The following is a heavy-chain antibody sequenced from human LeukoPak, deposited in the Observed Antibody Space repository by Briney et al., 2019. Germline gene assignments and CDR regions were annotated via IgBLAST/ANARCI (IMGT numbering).Heavy chain of an antibody. CDR1: GFTFDDYA. CDR2: ISWNSGSI. V-gene: IGHV3-9*01. CDR3: AKDSSGYYLN. Sequence: GGSLRLSCAASGFTFDDYAMHWVRQVPGKGLEWVSGISWNSGSIGYADSVKGRFTISRDNAKNSLYLQMNSLRAEDTALYYCAKDSSGYYLNWGQGTLVTVSS. J-gene: IGHJ4*02. D-gene: IGHD3-22*01.